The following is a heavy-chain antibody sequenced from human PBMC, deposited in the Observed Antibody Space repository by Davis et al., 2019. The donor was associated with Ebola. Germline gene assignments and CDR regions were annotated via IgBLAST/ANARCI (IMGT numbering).Heavy chain of an antibody. CDR3: ARDVGILRRRDGYNPRGYYYGMDV. Sequence: PGGSLRLSCAASGFTFSRHAMNWVRQAPGKGLEWVAVISGDGRTTFHADSGKGRFAISRDNSKKTLYLQMNSLRAEDTAVYYCARDVGILRRRDGYNPRGYYYGMDVWGQGTTVTVSS. D-gene: IGHD5-24*01. CDR1: GFTFSRHA. CDR2: ISGDGRTT. J-gene: IGHJ6*02. V-gene: IGHV3-23*01.